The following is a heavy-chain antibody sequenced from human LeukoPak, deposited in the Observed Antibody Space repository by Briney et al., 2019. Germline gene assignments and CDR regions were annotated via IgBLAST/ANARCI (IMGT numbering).Heavy chain of an antibody. D-gene: IGHD4-17*01. CDR3: ASGSSPYGDYEASWLDP. Sequence: SVKVSCKASGGTFSSYAISWVRQAPGQGLEWMGGIIPIFGTANYAQKFQGRVTITADESTSTAYMELSSLRSEDTAVYYCASGSSPYGDYEASWLDPWGQGTLVTVSS. CDR1: GGTFSSYA. J-gene: IGHJ5*02. CDR2: IIPIFGTA. V-gene: IGHV1-69*13.